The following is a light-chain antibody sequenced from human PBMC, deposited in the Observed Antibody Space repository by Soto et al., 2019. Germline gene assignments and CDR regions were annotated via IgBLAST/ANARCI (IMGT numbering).Light chain of an antibody. CDR3: SSFTSTSTFV. J-gene: IGLJ1*01. CDR2: EVS. Sequence: QSALTQPASVSGSPGQSITISCTGTSNDVGGYNYVSWFQQHPGKAPKLLIFEVSNRPSGVSHRFPGSKSGNTASLTISGLQAEEEADYYCSSFTSTSTFVFGSGTKVTVL. V-gene: IGLV2-14*01. CDR1: SNDVGGYNY.